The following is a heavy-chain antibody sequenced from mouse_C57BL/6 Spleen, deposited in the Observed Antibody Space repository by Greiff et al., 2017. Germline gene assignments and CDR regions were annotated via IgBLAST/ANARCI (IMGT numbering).Heavy chain of an antibody. V-gene: IGHV3-6*01. CDR3: ARAGYDYFDY. D-gene: IGHD2-3*01. Sequence: EVKLMESGPGLVKPSQSLSLTCSVTGYSITSGYYWNWIRQFPGNKLEWMGYKSYDGSNNYNPSLKNRISITRDTSKNQFFLKLNSVTTEDTATYYCARAGYDYFDYWGQGTTLTVSS. CDR2: KSYDGSN. CDR1: GYSITSGYY. J-gene: IGHJ2*01.